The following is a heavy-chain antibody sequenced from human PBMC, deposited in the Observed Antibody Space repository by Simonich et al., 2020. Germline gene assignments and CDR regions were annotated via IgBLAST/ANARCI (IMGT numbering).Heavy chain of an antibody. CDR1: GGSFSGYY. CDR3: ARCCLVNYDILTGYHNWFDP. J-gene: IGHJ5*02. CDR2: INHSGST. Sequence: QVQLQQWGAGLLKPSETLSLTCAVYGGSFSGYYWSWIRQPPGKGLEWIGEINHSGSTNYNPSRKSRVTISVDTSKNQFSLKLSSVTASDTAVYYCARCCLVNYDILTGYHNWFDPWGQGTLVTVSS. V-gene: IGHV4-34*01. D-gene: IGHD3-9*01.